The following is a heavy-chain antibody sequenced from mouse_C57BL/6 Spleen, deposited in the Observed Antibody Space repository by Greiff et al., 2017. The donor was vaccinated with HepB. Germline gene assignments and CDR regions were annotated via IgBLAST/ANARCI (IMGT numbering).Heavy chain of an antibody. CDR1: GFTFSSYA. Sequence: VQLKESGGGLVQPGGSLKLSCAASGFTFSSYAMSWVRQTPEKRLEWVATISDGGSYTYYPDNVKGRFTISRDNAKNNLYLQMSHLKSEDTAMYYCARDYDYVPFAYWGQGTLVTVSA. V-gene: IGHV5-4*01. CDR2: ISDGGSYT. D-gene: IGHD2-4*01. J-gene: IGHJ3*01. CDR3: ARDYDYVPFAY.